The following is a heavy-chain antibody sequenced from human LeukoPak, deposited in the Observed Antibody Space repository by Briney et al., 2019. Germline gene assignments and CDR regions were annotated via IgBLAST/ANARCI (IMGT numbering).Heavy chain of an antibody. Sequence: ASVKVSCKASGYTFTSYDINWVRQATGQGLEWMGWMNPNSGNTGYAQKSQGRVTMTRNTSISTAYMELSSLRSEDTAVYYCARGPGAYYYGSGSYCVWGQGTLVTVSS. CDR1: GYTFTSYD. CDR3: ARGPGAYYYGSGSYCV. J-gene: IGHJ4*02. D-gene: IGHD3-10*01. V-gene: IGHV1-8*01. CDR2: MNPNSGNT.